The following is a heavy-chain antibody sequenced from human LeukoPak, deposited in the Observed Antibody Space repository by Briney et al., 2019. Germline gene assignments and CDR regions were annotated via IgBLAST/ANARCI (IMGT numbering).Heavy chain of an antibody. J-gene: IGHJ4*02. CDR1: GDSVSSNSTT. D-gene: IGHD5-12*01. Sequence: SQTLSLTCAISGDSVSSNSTTWNWVRQSPSRGLEWLERTYYRSKWYYDYAVSVKSRMTINPDTSKNQFSLQLSSVTPEDTAVYYCARGATTYFDYWGQGTLVTVSS. V-gene: IGHV6-1*01. CDR2: TYYRSKWYY. CDR3: ARGATTYFDY.